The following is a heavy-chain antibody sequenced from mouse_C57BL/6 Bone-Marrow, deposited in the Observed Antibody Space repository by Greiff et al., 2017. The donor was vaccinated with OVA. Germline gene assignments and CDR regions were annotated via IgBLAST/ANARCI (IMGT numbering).Heavy chain of an antibody. V-gene: IGHV1-53*01. CDR3: ATLRGTTGYYFDY. CDR2: INPSSGYT. Sequence: VQLQQPGTELVKPGASVKLSCKASGYTFTSYWMHWVKQRPGQGLEWIGNINPSSGYTKYNQKFKDKATLTADKSSSTAYMQLSSLTYEDSAVYYCATLRGTTGYYFDYWGQGTTLTVSS. D-gene: IGHD2-14*01. J-gene: IGHJ2*01. CDR1: GYTFTSYW.